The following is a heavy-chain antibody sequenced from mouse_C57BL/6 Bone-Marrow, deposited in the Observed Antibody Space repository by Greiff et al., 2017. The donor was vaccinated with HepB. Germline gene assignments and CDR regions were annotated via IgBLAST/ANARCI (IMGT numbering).Heavy chain of an antibody. CDR3: ARLYYGSFDY. CDR2: ISNGGGST. V-gene: IGHV5-12*01. D-gene: IGHD1-1*01. J-gene: IGHJ2*01. CDR1: GFTFSDYY. Sequence: VQLKESGGGLVQPGGSLKLSCAASGFTFSDYYMYWVRQTPEKRLEWVAYISNGGGSTYYPDTVKGRFTISRDNAKNTLYLQMSRLKSEDTAMYYCARLYYGSFDYWGQGTTLTVSS.